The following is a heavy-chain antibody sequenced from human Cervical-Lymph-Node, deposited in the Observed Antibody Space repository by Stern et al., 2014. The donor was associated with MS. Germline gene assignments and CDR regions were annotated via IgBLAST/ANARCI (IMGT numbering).Heavy chain of an antibody. V-gene: IGHV1-58*01. CDR3: AAIFPDYGDYDFDY. D-gene: IGHD4-17*01. Sequence: QLVHSGPEVKKPGTSVKVSCKASGFTFTSSAVQRVRQARGQRLEWIGWIVVGSGNTNYAQKFQERVTITRDMSTSTAYMELSSLRSEDTAVYYCAAIFPDYGDYDFDYWGQGTLVTVSS. J-gene: IGHJ4*02. CDR1: GFTFTSSA. CDR2: IVVGSGNT.